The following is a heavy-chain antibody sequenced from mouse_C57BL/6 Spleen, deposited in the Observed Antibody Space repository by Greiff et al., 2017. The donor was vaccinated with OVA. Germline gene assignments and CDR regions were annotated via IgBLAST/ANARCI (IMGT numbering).Heavy chain of an antibody. V-gene: IGHV1-12*01. Sequence: LQQSGAELVRPGASVKMSCKASGYTFTSYNMHWVKQTPRQGLEWIGAIYPGNGDTSYNQKFKGKATLTVDKSSSTAYMQLSSLTSEDSAVYVCARADGYYGHYYAMDYWGQGTSVTVSS. CDR1: GYTFTSYN. J-gene: IGHJ4*01. CDR2: IYPGNGDT. D-gene: IGHD2-3*01. CDR3: ARADGYYGHYYAMDY.